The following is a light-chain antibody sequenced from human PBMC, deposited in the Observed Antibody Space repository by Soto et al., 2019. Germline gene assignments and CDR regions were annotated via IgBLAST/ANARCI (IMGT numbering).Light chain of an antibody. CDR1: SSDVGGYNY. CDR2: EVS. J-gene: IGLJ1*01. V-gene: IGLV2-14*01. CDR3: SSYTSSSTPLYV. Sequence: QSVLTQPASVSGSPGQSITISCTGTSSDVGGYNYVSWYQQHPGKAPKLMIYEVSNRPSGVSNRFSGSKSGNTASLTISGLKAEDEADYYCSSYTSSSTPLYVFGTGTKLPVL.